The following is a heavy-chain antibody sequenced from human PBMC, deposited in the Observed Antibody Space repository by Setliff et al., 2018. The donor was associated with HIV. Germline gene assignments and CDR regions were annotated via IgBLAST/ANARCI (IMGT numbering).Heavy chain of an antibody. CDR1: GGPISSSTYF. V-gene: IGHV4-39*01. CDR2: IYYSGNT. Sequence: SETLSLTCSVSGGPISSSTYFWDWIRQPPGKGLEWIGSIYYSGNTYYNPSLKSRVTISVDTSKRQFSLKLSSVTAGDSALYYCARRRGQKATGWYYFDFWGQGALVTISS. CDR3: ARRRGQKATGWYYFDF. J-gene: IGHJ4*02. D-gene: IGHD6-19*01.